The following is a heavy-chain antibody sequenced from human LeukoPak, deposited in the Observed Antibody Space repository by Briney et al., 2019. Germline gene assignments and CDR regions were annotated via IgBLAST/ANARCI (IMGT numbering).Heavy chain of an antibody. V-gene: IGHV4-59*01. J-gene: IGHJ3*02. CDR1: RGSISSYY. CDR2: IYYSGIT. CDR3: ARDWYYYESSGSEGDAFDI. D-gene: IGHD3-22*01. Sequence: SETLSLTRTVSRGSISSYYWSWIRHPPRKGLEWIGYIYYSGITNYNPSLKSRVTISVETSKHQFSLKLSSVTAADTAVYYCARDWYYYESSGSEGDAFDIWGQGTMVTVSS.